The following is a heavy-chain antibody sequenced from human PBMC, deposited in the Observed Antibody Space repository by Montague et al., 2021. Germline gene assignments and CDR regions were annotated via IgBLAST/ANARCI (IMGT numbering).Heavy chain of an antibody. Sequence: SETLSLTCTVSSGSIFHAHWSWVRQPPGKGLEWLGSMFYGGATSNNPSLKSRVTMSVDTSTNQFSLKLSSVTAADTAVYYCAKQDYIVSGTSYKRFDPWGQGILVTVSS. CDR3: AKQDYIVSGTSYKRFDP. D-gene: IGHD3-10*01. J-gene: IGHJ5*02. CDR2: MFYGGAT. CDR1: SGSIFHAH. V-gene: IGHV4-59*08.